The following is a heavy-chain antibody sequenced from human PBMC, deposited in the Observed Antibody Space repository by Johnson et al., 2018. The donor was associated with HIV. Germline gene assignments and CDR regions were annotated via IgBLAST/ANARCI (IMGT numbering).Heavy chain of an antibody. D-gene: IGHD2-15*01. CDR3: ARAKDAAYPYDAFDV. V-gene: IGHV3-20*04. CDR1: GFTFDDYG. CDR2: INWNGGST. J-gene: IGHJ3*01. Sequence: VQLVESGGGVVRPGGSLRLSCAASGFTFDDYGMSWVRQVPGKGLAWVSGINWNGGSTGYADSVKGRFPISRDNAKNSLYLQLDRMRAEDTAMYYCARAKDAAYPYDAFDVWGHGTMVIVSA.